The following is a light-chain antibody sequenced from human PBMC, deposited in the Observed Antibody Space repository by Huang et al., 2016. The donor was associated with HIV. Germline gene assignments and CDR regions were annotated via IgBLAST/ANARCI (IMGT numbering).Light chain of an antibody. CDR3: QQYYSSPQT. CDR2: CAS. J-gene: IGKJ1*01. CDR1: QRVYSSSNSKDY. Sequence: DIIMTQSPDSLAVSLGERATLNCRSSQRVYSSSNSKDYMAWCQQTPGQPPRLLLFCASTREAGVPDRFSGIGSGTHFTLTIANLEAEDAAMYYCQQYYSSPQTFGQGTRVEVK. V-gene: IGKV4-1*01.